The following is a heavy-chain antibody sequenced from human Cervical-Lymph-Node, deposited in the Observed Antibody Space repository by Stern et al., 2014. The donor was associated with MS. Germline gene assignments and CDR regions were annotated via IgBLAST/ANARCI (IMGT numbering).Heavy chain of an antibody. D-gene: IGHD3-3*02. CDR3: ARDSPIFPKPLKGEIDY. V-gene: IGHV1-69*06. J-gene: IGHJ4*02. CDR1: GETFINDA. Sequence: VKLVQSGAEVKKPGSSVKVSCKAYGETFINDAFNWVRQVPGKGVEWMGGMIPLFGTSNYAQNFQDRVSITADKSTNTVFLELSRLRSEDTAVYYCARDSPIFPKPLKGEIDYWGQGTLVTVSS. CDR2: MIPLFGTS.